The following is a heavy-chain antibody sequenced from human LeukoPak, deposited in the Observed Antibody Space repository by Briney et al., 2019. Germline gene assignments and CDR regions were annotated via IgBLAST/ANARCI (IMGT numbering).Heavy chain of an antibody. D-gene: IGHD2-2*01. Sequence: GGSLRLSCAASGFTFSDYYMSWIRQAPGKGLEWVSYISSSGSTIYYADSVKGRFTISRDNAKNSLYLQMNSLRAEDMALYYCVKDIGSGYQLLLNYFDYWGQGTLVTVSS. V-gene: IGHV3-11*01. CDR1: GFTFSDYY. CDR3: VKDIGSGYQLLLNYFDY. J-gene: IGHJ4*02. CDR2: ISSSGSTI.